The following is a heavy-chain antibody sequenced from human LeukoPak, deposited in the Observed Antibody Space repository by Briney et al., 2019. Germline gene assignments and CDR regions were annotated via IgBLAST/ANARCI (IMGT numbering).Heavy chain of an antibody. D-gene: IGHD1-1*01. CDR3: ARDPRTVRI. V-gene: IGHV3-48*03. Sequence: GGSLRLSCAASGFTFSSYEMNWVRQAPGKGLEWVSYISSSGSTIYYADSVKGRFTISRDNAKNSLYLQMNSLRVEDTAIYYCARDPRTVRIWGQGTLVTVSS. CDR2: ISSSGSTI. CDR1: GFTFSSYE. J-gene: IGHJ4*02.